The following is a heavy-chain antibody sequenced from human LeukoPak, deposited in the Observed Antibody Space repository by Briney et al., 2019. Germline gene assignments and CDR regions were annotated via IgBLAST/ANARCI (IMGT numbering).Heavy chain of an antibody. J-gene: IGHJ4*02. Sequence: GGSLRLSCAASGFAFRSYGMHWVRQAPGKGLEWVAVISYDGSNKDYADSVKGRFTISRDKSKNTLYLQMNSLRAEDTAVYHCAKDLWHPRYYFDYWGQGTVVTVSS. CDR3: AKDLWHPRYYFDY. D-gene: IGHD2-21*01. CDR1: GFAFRSYG. CDR2: ISYDGSNK. V-gene: IGHV3-30*18.